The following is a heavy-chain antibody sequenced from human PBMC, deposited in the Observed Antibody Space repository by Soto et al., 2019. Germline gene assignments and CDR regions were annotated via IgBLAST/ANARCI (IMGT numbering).Heavy chain of an antibody. Sequence: QVQLVQSGAEVKKPWASVKVSCKASGYTFTSYGISWVRQAPGQGLEWMGWISAYNGNTNYAQKLQGRVTMTTDTSTSTAYMELRSLRSDDTAVYYCARDREITMIVVVIPDAFDIWGQGTMVTVSS. CDR2: ISAYNGNT. CDR1: GYTFTSYG. D-gene: IGHD3-22*01. V-gene: IGHV1-18*01. CDR3: ARDREITMIVVVIPDAFDI. J-gene: IGHJ3*02.